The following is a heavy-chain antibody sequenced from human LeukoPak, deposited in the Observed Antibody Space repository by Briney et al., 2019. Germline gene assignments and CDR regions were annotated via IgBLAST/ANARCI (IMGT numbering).Heavy chain of an antibody. Sequence: PGGSLRLSCAASGFTFSSYSMNWVRQAPGKGPEWVSSISSSSSYIYYADSVKGRFTISRDNAKNSLYLQINSLRAEDTAVYYCARVLKDIVVVVAATHYYYMDVWGKGTTVTVSS. CDR3: ARVLKDIVVVVAATHYYYMDV. D-gene: IGHD2-15*01. CDR2: ISSSSSYI. V-gene: IGHV3-21*01. CDR1: GFTFSSYS. J-gene: IGHJ6*03.